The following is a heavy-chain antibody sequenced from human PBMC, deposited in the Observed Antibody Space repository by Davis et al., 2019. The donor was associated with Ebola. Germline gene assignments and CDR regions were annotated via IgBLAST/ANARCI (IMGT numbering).Heavy chain of an antibody. Sequence: ASVTVSCKASGYTFTSYAMHWVRQAPGQRLEWMGWINAGNGNTKYPQKFQGRVTITRDTSASTAYMELSSLRSEDTSVYYCARDRGGDYSFDYWGQGTLVTVSS. CDR2: INAGNGNT. CDR1: GYTFTSYA. CDR3: ARDRGGDYSFDY. D-gene: IGHD3-10*01. V-gene: IGHV1-3*01. J-gene: IGHJ4*02.